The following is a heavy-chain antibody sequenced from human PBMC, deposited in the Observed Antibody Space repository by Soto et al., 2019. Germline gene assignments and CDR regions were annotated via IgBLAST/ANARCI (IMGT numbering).Heavy chain of an antibody. J-gene: IGHJ4*02. CDR3: AGDRGSWYADF. Sequence: ASVKVSCKASGFTFTNHHIHWVRQAPGQGLEWMGVINPSGDGTKYAQHFQGRITMTRDTSTSTAYMEMRSLRFEDTAVYYCAGDRGSWYADFWGQGTLVTVYS. V-gene: IGHV1-46*01. CDR1: GFTFTNHH. D-gene: IGHD6-13*01. CDR2: INPSGDGT.